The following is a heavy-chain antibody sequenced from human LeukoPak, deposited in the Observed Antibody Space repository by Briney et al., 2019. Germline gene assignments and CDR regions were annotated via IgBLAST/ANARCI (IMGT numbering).Heavy chain of an antibody. V-gene: IGHV3-30*18. Sequence: GGSLRLSCAASGFTFTSYGMHWVRQAAGKGLEWVAVISYDGTNKYYADSVKGRFTISRDNSKNTLYLQMNSLRAEDTSVYYCAKDPGIWFGEPYFDYWGQGTLVTVSS. D-gene: IGHD3-10*01. CDR2: ISYDGTNK. J-gene: IGHJ4*02. CDR1: GFTFTSYG. CDR3: AKDPGIWFGEPYFDY.